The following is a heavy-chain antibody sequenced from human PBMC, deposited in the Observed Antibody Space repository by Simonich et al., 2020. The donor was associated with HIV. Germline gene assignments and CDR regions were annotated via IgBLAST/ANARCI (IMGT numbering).Heavy chain of an antibody. J-gene: IGHJ4*02. CDR2: IFYNGHT. V-gene: IGHV4-59*01. CDR1: RGYISRYY. D-gene: IGHD4-17*01. CDR3: ARAPDYGANVYFDY. Sequence: QVQLQESGPGLVKPSETLSLTCSVSRGYISRYYWSWIRQPPGKGLEWIGYIFYNGHTNYNPSLKSRVTISVDTSKNQFSLKLNSVTSVDTAVYYCARAPDYGANVYFDYWGQGTLVTVSS.